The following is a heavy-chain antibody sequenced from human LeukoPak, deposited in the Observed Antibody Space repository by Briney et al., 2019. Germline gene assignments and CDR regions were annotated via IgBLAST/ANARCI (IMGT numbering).Heavy chain of an antibody. D-gene: IGHD5-12*01. J-gene: IGHJ5*02. CDR3: ARGPSPRGYSGYDFEGWFDH. Sequence: SETLSLTCTVSGGSISSGGYYWSWIRQHPGKGLEWIGYIYYSGSTYYNPSLKSRVTISVYTSKNQFSLKLSSVTAADTAVYYCARGPSPRGYSGYDFEGWFDHWGQGTLVTVSS. CDR2: IYYSGST. CDR1: GGSISSGGYY. V-gene: IGHV4-31*03.